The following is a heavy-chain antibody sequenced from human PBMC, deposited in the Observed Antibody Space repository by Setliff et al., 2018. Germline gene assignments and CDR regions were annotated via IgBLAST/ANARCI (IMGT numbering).Heavy chain of an antibody. D-gene: IGHD2-15*01. J-gene: IGHJ4*02. V-gene: IGHV3-21*01. CDR1: GFNLHVYT. CDR3: ARENGYCSGGACYFMFDY. Sequence: GGSLRLSCVASGFNLHVYTMEWVRQAPGKGLDWVSSIISNSNYIYTADSLKGRLTVSIDNSKNSLYLQLDSLTADDTAVYYCARENGYCSGGACYFMFDYWGQGTLVTVSS. CDR2: IISNSNYI.